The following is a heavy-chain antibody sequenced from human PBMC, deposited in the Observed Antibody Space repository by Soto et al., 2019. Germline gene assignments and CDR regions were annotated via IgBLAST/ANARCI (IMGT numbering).Heavy chain of an antibody. CDR3: ARVSSQYYYDSSGYYY. CDR2: INPNSGGT. D-gene: IGHD3-22*01. CDR1: GYTFTGYY. J-gene: IGHJ4*02. V-gene: IGHV1-2*02. Sequence: ASVKVSCKASGYTFTGYYMHWVRQAPGQGLEWMGWINPNSGGTNYAQKFQGRVTMTRDTSISTAYMELSRLRSDDTAVYYCARVSSQYYYDSSGYYYWGQGXLVTVSS.